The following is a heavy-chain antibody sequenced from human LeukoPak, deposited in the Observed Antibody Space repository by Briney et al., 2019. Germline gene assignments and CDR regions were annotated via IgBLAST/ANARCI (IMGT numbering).Heavy chain of an antibody. CDR1: EFTFSNYW. CDR3: ARDPYGSNSK. V-gene: IGHV3-74*01. J-gene: IGHJ4*02. D-gene: IGHD4-23*01. CDR2: INSDGSTT. Sequence: GGSLRLSCAASEFTFSNYWMHWVRQAPGKGLVWVSRINSDGSTTNYADSVKGRFTISRDNAMNTLYLQMNSLRAEDTAVYYCARDPYGSNSKWGQGTLVTVSS.